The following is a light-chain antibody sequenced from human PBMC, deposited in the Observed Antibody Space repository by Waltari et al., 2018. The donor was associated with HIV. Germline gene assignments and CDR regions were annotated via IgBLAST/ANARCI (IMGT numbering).Light chain of an antibody. CDR1: HNITIH. Sequence: EIVMTQSPATLSLYPGESATLSCRASHNITIHVAGYQKRPGQAPRLLVYGESIRAIGVPGRFSGNGSGTEFSLTISGLQSEDYAVYYCQQYHGWPSTFGQGTNLEI. V-gene: IGKV3-15*01. J-gene: IGKJ2*01. CDR2: GES. CDR3: QQYHGWPST.